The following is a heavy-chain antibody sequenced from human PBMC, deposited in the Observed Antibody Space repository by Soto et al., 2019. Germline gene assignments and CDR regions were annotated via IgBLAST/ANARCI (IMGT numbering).Heavy chain of an antibody. J-gene: IGHJ4*02. V-gene: IGHV4-30-2*01. CDR3: VRDGGYGTLDS. D-gene: IGHD1-26*01. CDR1: GGSITSDS. CDR2: IYHNGRA. Sequence: QLQLQESGSGLVKPSQTLSLTCAVSGGSITSDSWSWIRQPPGKGLEWIGYIYHNGRAFYNSSLKSRVTMSVDMSKNQISLNLRSVTAADTAVYYCVRDGGYGTLDSWGQGTLVTVSS.